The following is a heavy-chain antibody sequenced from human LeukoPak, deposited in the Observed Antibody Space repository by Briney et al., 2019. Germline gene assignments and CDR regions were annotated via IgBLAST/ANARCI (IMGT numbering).Heavy chain of an antibody. CDR3: ARARDFGDMYYFDY. J-gene: IGHJ4*02. D-gene: IGHD4-17*01. CDR2: TYYRSKWFS. CDR1: GDSVSSNRFA. Sequence: SQTLSLTCVISGDSVSSNRFAWNWVRQSPSRGLEWLGRTYYRSKWFSDYAVSVKSRLTINPDTSKNQFSLHLNSVTPEDTAIYYCARARDFGDMYYFDYWGQGTLVTVSS. V-gene: IGHV6-1*01.